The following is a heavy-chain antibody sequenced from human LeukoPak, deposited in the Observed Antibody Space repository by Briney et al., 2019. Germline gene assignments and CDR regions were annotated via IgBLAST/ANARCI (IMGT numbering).Heavy chain of an antibody. J-gene: IGHJ4*02. CDR3: ASLILGYYYDSSGYYEYNY. V-gene: IGHV3-74*01. D-gene: IGHD3-22*01. Sequence: GGSLRLSCAASGFTFSSYWMHWVRQTPGKGLVWVSHINSDGSRTSYADSVKGRFTISRDNAKNTLSLQMNSLRAEDTAVYYCASLILGYYYDSSGYYEYNYWGQGTLVTVSS. CDR1: GFTFSSYW. CDR2: INSDGSRT.